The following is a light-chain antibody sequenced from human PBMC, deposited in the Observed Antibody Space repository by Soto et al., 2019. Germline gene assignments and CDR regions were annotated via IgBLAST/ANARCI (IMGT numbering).Light chain of an antibody. V-gene: IGKV1-39*01. CDR3: QQTYSTPRT. Sequence: DIEMTQSPSSLSSCVGDIVTITCRASQYISSYLNWYQQKPGKAPKSLIYTASSLQSGVPSRFSGSGSGTDFTLTISSLQPEDFATYYCQQTYSTPRTFGQGTKVDIK. J-gene: IGKJ1*01. CDR1: QYISSY. CDR2: TAS.